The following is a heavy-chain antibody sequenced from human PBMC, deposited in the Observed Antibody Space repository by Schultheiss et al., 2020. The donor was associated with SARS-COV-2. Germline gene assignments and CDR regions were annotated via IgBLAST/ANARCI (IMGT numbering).Heavy chain of an antibody. CDR2: ISGSGGST. CDR1: GFTFSSYA. CDR3: ARRYDFWSGYVY. D-gene: IGHD3-3*01. V-gene: IGHV3-23*01. J-gene: IGHJ4*02. Sequence: GGSLRLSCAASGFTFSSYAMSWVRQAPGKGLEWVSAISGSGGSTYYADSVKGRFTISRDTSKNTLYLQMNSLRAEDTAVYYCARRYDFWSGYVYWGQGTLVTVSS.